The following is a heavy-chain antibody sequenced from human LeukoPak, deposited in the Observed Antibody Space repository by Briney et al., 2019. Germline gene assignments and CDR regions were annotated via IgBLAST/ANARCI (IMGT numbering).Heavy chain of an antibody. CDR2: ILYDGTKK. Sequence: PRRSLSLSCAASGFTLSNFAMHWVRQAPRRGLEWVAGILYDGTKKYSADSVKGRFTISRDNSKNTLYLQMNSLRAEDTAVFYCARTRTPTGSDVFDIWGQGTMVTVSS. J-gene: IGHJ3*02. CDR3: ARTRTPTGSDVFDI. CDR1: GFTLSNFA. D-gene: IGHD3-10*01. V-gene: IGHV3-30-3*01.